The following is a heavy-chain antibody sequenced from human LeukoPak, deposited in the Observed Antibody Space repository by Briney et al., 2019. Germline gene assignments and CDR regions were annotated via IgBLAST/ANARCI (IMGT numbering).Heavy chain of an antibody. Sequence: PGGSLRLSCIVSGFTFSEAWMTWVRQAPGKGLEWIGRSKGRIDGGTTDYSTSVKGRFSISRDDSENTLYLQMNSLKTEDTAVYYCATALDCGGCWGYCLDHWGQGTLVTVSS. CDR2: SKGRIDGGTT. CDR1: GFTFSEAW. J-gene: IGHJ4*02. D-gene: IGHD4-23*01. V-gene: IGHV3-15*01. CDR3: ATALDCGGCWGYCLDH.